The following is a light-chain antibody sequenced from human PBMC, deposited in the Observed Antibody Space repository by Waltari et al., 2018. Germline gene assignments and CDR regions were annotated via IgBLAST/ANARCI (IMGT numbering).Light chain of an antibody. CDR3: ATWDARLTAVL. CDR2: SND. Sequence: SVLPQPPSASGTPGQRVTPSGSASNSHIGSSTLDLYQRVPGTAPKLLIYSNDQRPSGVPDRFSGSKSGTSASLAISGLHSEDEADYYCATWDARLTAVLFGGGTKVTVL. CDR1: NSHIGSST. V-gene: IGLV1-44*01. J-gene: IGLJ2*01.